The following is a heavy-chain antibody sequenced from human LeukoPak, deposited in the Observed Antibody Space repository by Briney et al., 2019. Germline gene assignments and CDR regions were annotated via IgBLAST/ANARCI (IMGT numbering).Heavy chain of an antibody. J-gene: IGHJ4*02. D-gene: IGHD6-19*01. CDR2: ISSSSYI. Sequence: GGSLRLSCAASGFTFSSYSMNWVRQAPGKGLDWVSSISSSSYIYYADSVKGRFTISRDNAKNSMYLKINRLRAEYTALYYCARALVAVDRESYWGQGTLVPVSS. V-gene: IGHV3-21*01. CDR3: ARALVAVDRESY. CDR1: GFTFSSYS.